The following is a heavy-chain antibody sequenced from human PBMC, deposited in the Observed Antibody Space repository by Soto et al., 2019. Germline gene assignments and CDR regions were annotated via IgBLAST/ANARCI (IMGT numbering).Heavy chain of an antibody. J-gene: IGHJ4*02. CDR1: GYTFTRYY. CDR2: INPSGGST. V-gene: IGHV1-46*01. CDR3: ARGIRSVGYAISNWLDY. D-gene: IGHD2-8*02. Sequence: ASVKVSCKASGYTFTRYYMHWVRQAPGQGLEWMGVINPSGGSTNYAQNFQGRVTLTRDTSTSTVYMELSSLRSEDTAVYYCARGIRSVGYAISNWLDYWGQGTLVTVSS.